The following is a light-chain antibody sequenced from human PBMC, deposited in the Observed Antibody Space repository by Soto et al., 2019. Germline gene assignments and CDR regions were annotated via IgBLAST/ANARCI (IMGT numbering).Light chain of an antibody. CDR2: YND. V-gene: IGLV1-36*01. CDR1: SSNIGNNA. CDR3: VVWDDSLNGPV. Sequence: QSVLTQPPSVSEAPRQRVTISCSGSSSNIGNNAVNWYQQLPGKAPKLLIYYNDLLPSGVSDRFSGSKSGTSASLAISGLQSEDEADYYCVVWDDSLNGPVFGGGTQLTVL. J-gene: IGLJ3*02.